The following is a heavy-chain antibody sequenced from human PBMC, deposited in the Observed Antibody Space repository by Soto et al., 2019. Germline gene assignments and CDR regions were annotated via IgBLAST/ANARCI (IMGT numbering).Heavy chain of an antibody. D-gene: IGHD3-22*01. V-gene: IGHV4-31*03. J-gene: IGHJ5*01. Sequence: QVQLQESGPGLVKPSQTLSLICTVSGGSINSGGSFWTWIRQHPGRAPEWIGYLSHTGNTYYNPSLKSRVLMSVDRSKNLLSLRLSSVTAADTAVYYCARGLYEPNWFDSWGQGTLVTASS. CDR1: GGSINSGGSF. CDR3: ARGLYEPNWFDS. CDR2: LSHTGNT.